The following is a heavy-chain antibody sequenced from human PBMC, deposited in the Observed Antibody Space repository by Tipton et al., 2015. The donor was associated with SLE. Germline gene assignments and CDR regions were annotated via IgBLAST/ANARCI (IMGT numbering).Heavy chain of an antibody. CDR3: AREDCTNAGYYFDY. D-gene: IGHD2-21*02. J-gene: IGHJ4*02. Sequence: NLQGRATMTRDTSTSTAYMELRSLRSDDTAVYYCAREDCTNAGYYFDYWGQGTVVTVSS. V-gene: IGHV1-18*01.